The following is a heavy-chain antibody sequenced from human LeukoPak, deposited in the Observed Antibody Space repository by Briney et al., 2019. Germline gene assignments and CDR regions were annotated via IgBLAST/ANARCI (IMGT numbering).Heavy chain of an antibody. J-gene: IGHJ4*02. V-gene: IGHV3-53*01. CDR1: GFTFSSYW. Sequence: GGSLRLSCAASGFTFSSYWMNWARQAPGKGLEWVSVIYSGGGTYYADSVKVRFTFSRDNSKNTLYLQMNTLRAEDTAVYYCARYQRRFFDYWGQGTLVTVSS. CDR2: IYSGGGT. CDR3: ARYQRRFFDY.